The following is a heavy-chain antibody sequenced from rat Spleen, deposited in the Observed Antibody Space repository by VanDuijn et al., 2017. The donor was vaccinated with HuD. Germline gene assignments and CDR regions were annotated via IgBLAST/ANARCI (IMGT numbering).Heavy chain of an antibody. CDR3: ARHLVYGGNLYYFDH. J-gene: IGHJ2*01. Sequence: EVQLVESGGGLVQPGRSLQLSCAASGFTFNNYDMAWVRQTPTKGLEWVASISPSGGGTYYRDSVKGRFTVSRDNARGTQYLQMDSLRSEDTATYYCARHLVYGGNLYYFDHWGQGVMVTVSS. D-gene: IGHD1-11*01. CDR1: GFTFNNYD. CDR2: ISPSGGGT. V-gene: IGHV5S13*01.